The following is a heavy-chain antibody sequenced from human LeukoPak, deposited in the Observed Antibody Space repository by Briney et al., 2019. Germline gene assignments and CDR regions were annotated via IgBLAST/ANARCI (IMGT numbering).Heavy chain of an antibody. J-gene: IGHJ4*02. V-gene: IGHV4-59*01. CDR1: GGSISSYY. CDR2: IFYSGST. CDR3: ARVGGSSWRYFDY. Sequence: PSETLSLTCTVSGGSISSYYWSWVRQPPGEGLGWVGYIFYSGSTNYNPSLKSRVNISVDTSKNQFSVKLSSVTAADTAVYYCARVGGSSWRYFDYGGQGTLVTVSA. D-gene: IGHD6-13*01.